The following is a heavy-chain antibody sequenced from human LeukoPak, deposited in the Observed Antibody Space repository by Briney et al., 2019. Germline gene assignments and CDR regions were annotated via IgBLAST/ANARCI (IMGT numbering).Heavy chain of an antibody. CDR2: IIGGGGST. D-gene: IGHD2-15*01. J-gene: IGHJ4*02. CDR3: ARLGYCSGGSCEFTSPDH. CDR1: GFPFSSHG. Sequence: GGSLRLSCAASGFPFSSHGMSWVRQAPGKGLEWVSGIIGGGGSTYYADSVKGRFTISGDNSRNTLFLQMNSLRVEDTAVYYCARLGYCSGGSCEFTSPDHWGQGTLVTVSS. V-gene: IGHV3-23*01.